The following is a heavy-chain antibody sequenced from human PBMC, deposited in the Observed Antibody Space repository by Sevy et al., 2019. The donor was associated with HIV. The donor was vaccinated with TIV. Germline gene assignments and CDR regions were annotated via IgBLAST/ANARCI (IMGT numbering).Heavy chain of an antibody. Sequence: GGSLRLSCAASGFTFSDYYMSWIRQAPGKGLEWVSYIVGSGNIIYYADSVKGRFTISRDNAKNSLYLQMNSLRAEDTAVYYCARTRFPLEQPERDGYFDYWGQGTLVTVSS. J-gene: IGHJ4*02. CDR2: IVGSGNII. CDR1: GFTFSDYY. V-gene: IGHV3-11*01. D-gene: IGHD6-13*01. CDR3: ARTRFPLEQPERDGYFDY.